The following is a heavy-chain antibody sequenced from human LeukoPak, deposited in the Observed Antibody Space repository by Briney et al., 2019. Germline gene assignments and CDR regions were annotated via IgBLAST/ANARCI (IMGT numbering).Heavy chain of an antibody. CDR1: GGSISSSNW. CDR2: IYHSGST. Sequence: SETLSLTCAVSGGSISSSNWWSWVRQPPGKGLDWIGEIYHSGSTNYNPSLKSRVTISVDKSKNQFSLKVSSVAAADTAVYYCARIPLVWSSPKGAFDIWGQGTMVTVSS. V-gene: IGHV4-4*02. CDR3: ARIPLVWSSPKGAFDI. J-gene: IGHJ3*02. D-gene: IGHD3-10*01.